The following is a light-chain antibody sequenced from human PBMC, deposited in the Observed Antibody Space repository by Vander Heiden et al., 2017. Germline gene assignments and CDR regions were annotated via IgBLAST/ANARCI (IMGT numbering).Light chain of an antibody. CDR3: CSYAGSSTNWV. CDR2: EVS. CDR1: SSDFGSYNL. J-gene: IGLJ3*02. Sequence: QSALTQPASVSGSPGQSITISCTGTSSDFGSYNLVSWYQQHPGKAPKLMIYEVSKRPSGVSNRFSGSKSGNTASLTISGLQAKDEADYYCCSYAGSSTNWVFGGGTKLTVL. V-gene: IGLV2-23*02.